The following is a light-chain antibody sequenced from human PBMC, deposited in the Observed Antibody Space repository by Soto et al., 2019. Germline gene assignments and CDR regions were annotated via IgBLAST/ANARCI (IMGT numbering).Light chain of an antibody. CDR3: SSYTAYTTLWG. Sequence: QSVLTQPASVSGSPGQSITISCTGTASDIGNYNYVSWYQQHPGKAPKLIIYGVSNRPSGVSNRFSGSKSGNAASLTISGLQAEDEADYYCSSYTAYTTLWGFGGGTK. V-gene: IGLV2-14*01. J-gene: IGLJ3*02. CDR2: GVS. CDR1: ASDIGNYNY.